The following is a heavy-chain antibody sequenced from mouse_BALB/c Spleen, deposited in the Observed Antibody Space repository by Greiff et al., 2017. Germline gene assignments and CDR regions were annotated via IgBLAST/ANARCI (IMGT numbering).Heavy chain of an antibody. CDR2: ISSGSSTI. CDR1: GFTFSSFG. Sequence: EVQLVESGGGLVQPGGSRKLSCAASGFTFSSFGMHWVRQAPEKGLEWVAYISSGSSTIYYADTVKGRFTISRDNPKNTLFLQMTSLRSEDTAMYYCASTYDYDGSYFDYWGQGTTLTVSS. J-gene: IGHJ2*01. D-gene: IGHD2-4*01. V-gene: IGHV5-17*02. CDR3: ASTYDYDGSYFDY.